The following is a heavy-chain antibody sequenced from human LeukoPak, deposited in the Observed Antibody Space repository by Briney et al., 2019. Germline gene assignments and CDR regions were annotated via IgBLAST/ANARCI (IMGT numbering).Heavy chain of an antibody. V-gene: IGHV1-24*01. CDR1: GYTFTSYG. D-gene: IGHD4-17*01. CDR3: ATEDDYGAAFDI. CDR2: FDPEDGET. J-gene: IGHJ3*02. Sequence: ASVTVSCKASGYTFTSYGISWVRQAPGQGLEWMGGFDPEDGETIYAQKFQGRVTMTEDTSTDTAYMELSSLRSEDTAVYYCATEDDYGAAFDIWGQGTMVTVSS.